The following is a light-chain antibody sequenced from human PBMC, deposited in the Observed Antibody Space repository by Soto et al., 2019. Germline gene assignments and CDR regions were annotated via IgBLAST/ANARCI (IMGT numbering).Light chain of an antibody. CDR2: AAS. Sequence: DIQMTQSPSSVSASVGDRVTITCRASQGISIWLAWYQQKAGKSPKLLIYAASSLQSGVPSRFSGSGSGTDFTLTISSIQPDDFATYYFQQAHSFPITFGQGTRLEIK. J-gene: IGKJ5*01. CDR1: QGISIW. V-gene: IGKV1-12*01. CDR3: QQAHSFPIT.